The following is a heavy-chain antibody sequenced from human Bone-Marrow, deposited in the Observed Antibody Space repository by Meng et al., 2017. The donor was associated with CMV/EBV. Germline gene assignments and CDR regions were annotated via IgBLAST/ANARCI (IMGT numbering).Heavy chain of an antibody. V-gene: IGHV1-58*01. CDR1: GFTFTTFA. CDR3: AADPSGWCNYNSCLPPRF. D-gene: IGHD2-8*01. J-gene: IGHJ4*02. Sequence: SVKVSCKASGFTFTTFAVQWVRQARGQRLEWMGWIVVDSAKTNYAQEFQERVTLTRDMSTSTAYMELSGLTSDDTAVYYCAADPSGWCNYNSCLPPRFWGQGKLVTVSS. CDR2: IVVDSAKT.